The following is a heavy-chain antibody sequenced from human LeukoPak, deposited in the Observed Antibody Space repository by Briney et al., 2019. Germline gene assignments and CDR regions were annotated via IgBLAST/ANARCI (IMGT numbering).Heavy chain of an antibody. V-gene: IGHV3-23*01. Sequence: PGGSLRLSCAASGFTFSSYGMSWVRQAPGKGLEWVSAISGSGAGAYYADSVEGRFTISRANSKNTLYLQMNSLRVEDTAVYYCAKVPSGRYCSGGSCSWYYYYMDVWGKGTTVTISS. J-gene: IGHJ6*03. D-gene: IGHD2-15*01. CDR1: GFTFSSYG. CDR3: AKVPSGRYCSGGSCSWYYYYMDV. CDR2: ISGSGAGA.